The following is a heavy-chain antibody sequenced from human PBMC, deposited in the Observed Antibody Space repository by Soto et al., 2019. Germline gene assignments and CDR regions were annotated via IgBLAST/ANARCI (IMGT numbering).Heavy chain of an antibody. J-gene: IGHJ6*02. D-gene: IGHD2-21*02. CDR3: TTDVVTAVYGMDV. Sequence: GGSLRLACGGSGLTCSNAWMSWFRQAPGKGLEWVGRIKSKTDGGTTDYAAPVKGRFTISRDDSKNTLYLQMNSLKTEDTAVYYCTTDVVTAVYGMDVWGQGTTVTVSS. CDR1: GLTCSNAW. CDR2: IKSKTDGGTT. V-gene: IGHV3-15*01.